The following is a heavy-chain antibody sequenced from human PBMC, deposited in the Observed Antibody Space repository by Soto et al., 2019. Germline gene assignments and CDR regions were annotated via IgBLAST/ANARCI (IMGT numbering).Heavy chain of an antibody. CDR2: ISGSGGST. CDR3: AKDYGQVVVGPSDY. J-gene: IGHJ4*02. V-gene: IGHV3-23*01. Sequence: GGSLILSCAASGFTFGSYAMSWVRQAPGKGLEWVSAISGSGGSTYYADSVKGRFTISRDNSKNTLYLQMNSLRAEDTAVYYCAKDYGQVVVGPSDYWGQGTLVTVSS. CDR1: GFTFGSYA. D-gene: IGHD2-15*01.